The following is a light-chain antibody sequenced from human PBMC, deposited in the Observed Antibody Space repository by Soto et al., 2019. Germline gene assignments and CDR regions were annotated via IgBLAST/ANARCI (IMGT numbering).Light chain of an antibody. J-gene: IGKJ4*01. CDR1: QSVSSSY. CDR3: QQYDNSPLT. CDR2: GAS. Sequence: DIVLTQSPGTLSLSPGERAALYCRASQSVSSSYLAWYQQKPGQAPRLLIYGASNRATGIPDRFSGSGSGTDFTLTISRLEPEDFAVYYCQQYDNSPLTFGGGTMV. V-gene: IGKV3-20*01.